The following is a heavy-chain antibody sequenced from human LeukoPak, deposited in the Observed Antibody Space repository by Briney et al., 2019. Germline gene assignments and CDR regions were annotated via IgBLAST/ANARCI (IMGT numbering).Heavy chain of an antibody. CDR3: ARHNWVYYGSGTRGAFDI. CDR2: IYYNGST. D-gene: IGHD3-10*01. J-gene: IGHJ3*02. CDR1: GASISGSGYY. V-gene: IGHV4-39*01. Sequence: SETLSLICTVSGASISGSGYYWGWIRQPPGQGLEYIGDIYYNGSTYYNASLKSRVTISVDTSKNQFSLKLSSVTAADTAVYYCARHNWVYYGSGTRGAFDIWGQGTVVTVSS.